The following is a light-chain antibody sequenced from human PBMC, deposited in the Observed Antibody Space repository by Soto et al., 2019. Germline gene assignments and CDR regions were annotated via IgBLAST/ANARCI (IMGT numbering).Light chain of an antibody. CDR2: ENN. V-gene: IGLV1-51*02. Sequence: QSVLTQPPSVSAAPGQKVTISCSGSSSNIGNNYVSWYQQFPGTAPKLLIYENNKRPSGIPHRFSGSKSGTSATLGITGLQTGDEADYYCGTWDSSLSAGVFGGGTKLTVL. CDR1: SSNIGNNY. J-gene: IGLJ2*01. CDR3: GTWDSSLSAGV.